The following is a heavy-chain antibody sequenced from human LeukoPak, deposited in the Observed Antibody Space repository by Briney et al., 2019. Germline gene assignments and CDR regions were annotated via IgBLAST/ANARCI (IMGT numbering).Heavy chain of an antibody. CDR3: ARPRTQGGGTSAFDV. V-gene: IGHV5-51*01. Sequence: GESLKISCKDSGYSFTNYWIAWVRQVPGKGLEWMGIIYPADSDTRYSPSFQGQVTISADRSITTAYLQWSSLKASDTAMYYCARPRTQGGGTSAFDVWGQGTMVTVSS. J-gene: IGHJ3*01. CDR1: GYSFTNYW. CDR2: IYPADSDT. D-gene: IGHD1-1*01.